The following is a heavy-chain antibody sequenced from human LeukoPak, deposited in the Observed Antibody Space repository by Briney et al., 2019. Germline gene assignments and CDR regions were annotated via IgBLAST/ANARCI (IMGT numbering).Heavy chain of an antibody. V-gene: IGHV4-34*01. Sequence: PSETLSLTCAVYGGSFSGYYWSWIRQPPGKGQEWIGEINHSGSTNYNPSLKSRVTTSVDTSKNQFSLKLSSVTAADTAVYYCARALGYYDFWSGYYGTPPAGFDYWGQGTLVTVSS. D-gene: IGHD3-3*01. CDR3: ARALGYYDFWSGYYGTPPAGFDY. CDR2: INHSGST. CDR1: GGSFSGYY. J-gene: IGHJ4*02.